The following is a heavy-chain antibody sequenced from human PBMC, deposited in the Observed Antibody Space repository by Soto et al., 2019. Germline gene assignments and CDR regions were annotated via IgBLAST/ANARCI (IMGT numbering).Heavy chain of an antibody. J-gene: IGHJ4*02. Sequence: EVQLVESGGGLVQPGGSLRLSCAASGFTFRTYWLSWVRQVPGKGMEWVANINLDGSEKNYVDSVKGRFTISRDNARNSLYLQMSRLRSEDTALYYCARGRSINTNTDYWGQGTLVTVSS. CDR2: INLDGSEK. CDR3: ARGRSINTNTDY. D-gene: IGHD2-2*01. CDR1: GFTFRTYW. V-gene: IGHV3-7*05.